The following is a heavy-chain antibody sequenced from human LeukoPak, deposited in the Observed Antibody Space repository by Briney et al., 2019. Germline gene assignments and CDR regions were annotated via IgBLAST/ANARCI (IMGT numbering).Heavy chain of an antibody. CDR1: GFTFSSYS. CDR3: AREGEGDYGDYYAFDI. D-gene: IGHD4-17*01. Sequence: GGSLRLSCAASGFTFSSYSMNWVRQAPGKGLEWVSSISSSSSYIYYADSVKGRFTISRDNAKNSLYLQMNSLRAEDTAVYYCAREGEGDYGDYYAFDIWGQGTMVTVSS. CDR2: ISSSSSYI. V-gene: IGHV3-21*01. J-gene: IGHJ3*02.